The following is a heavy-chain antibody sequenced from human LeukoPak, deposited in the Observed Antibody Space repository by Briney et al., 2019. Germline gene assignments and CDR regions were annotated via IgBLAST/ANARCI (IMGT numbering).Heavy chain of an antibody. CDR1: GFTFSDYS. V-gene: IGHV3-48*01. J-gene: IGHJ4*02. CDR3: ARDYKYAFDN. D-gene: IGHD5-24*01. CDR2: IGIDSGNT. Sequence: GGSRRLSCAASGFTFSDYSMNWVRQAPGKGLERISYIGIDSGNTNYADSVKGRFTISRDKAKNSLYLQMNSLRVEDTAVYYCARDYKYAFDNWGQGTLVTVSS.